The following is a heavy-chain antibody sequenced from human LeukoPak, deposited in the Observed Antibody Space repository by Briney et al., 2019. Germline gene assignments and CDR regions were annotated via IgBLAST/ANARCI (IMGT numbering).Heavy chain of an antibody. D-gene: IGHD3-10*01. CDR2: INHSGST. Sequence: SETQSLTCAVYGGSFSGYYWSWIRQPPGKGLEWIGEINHSGSTNYNPSLKSRVTISVDTSKNQFSLKLSSVTAADTAVYYCARGRGDYYGSGSYYNSWGQGTLVTVSS. CDR3: ARGRGDYYGSGSYYNS. V-gene: IGHV4-34*01. J-gene: IGHJ4*02. CDR1: GGSFSGYY.